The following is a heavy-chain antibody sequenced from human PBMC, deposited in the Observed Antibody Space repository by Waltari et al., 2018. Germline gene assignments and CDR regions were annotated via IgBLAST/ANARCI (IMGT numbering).Heavy chain of an antibody. CDR1: GFIFRLHS. Sequence: EVQLVESGVGLVQPGASLRLSCAASGFIFRLHSMNWVRQAPGKGLEWVSYISSSSSTINYADSVKGRFTISRDNAKNSLYLQMNSLRAEDTAVYYCARDLNGGQHHWGQGTLVTVSS. V-gene: IGHV3-48*04. CDR3: ARDLNGGQHH. J-gene: IGHJ5*02. D-gene: IGHD4-17*01. CDR2: ISSSSSTI.